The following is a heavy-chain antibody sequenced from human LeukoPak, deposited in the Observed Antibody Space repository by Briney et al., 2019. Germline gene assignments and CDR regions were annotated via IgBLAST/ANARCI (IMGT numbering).Heavy chain of an antibody. CDR3: ARDYFDSSGYSY. CDR2: VSISSGTI. Sequence: GGSLRLSCAASGFTFSGHNMNWVRQAPGEGLEWISFVSISSGTIYYADSVNGRFRISRDNAKSSLDLEMNSLRAEDTAVYYCARDYFDSSGYSYWGQGTLVTVSS. CDR1: GFTFSGHN. V-gene: IGHV3-48*04. D-gene: IGHD3-22*01. J-gene: IGHJ4*02.